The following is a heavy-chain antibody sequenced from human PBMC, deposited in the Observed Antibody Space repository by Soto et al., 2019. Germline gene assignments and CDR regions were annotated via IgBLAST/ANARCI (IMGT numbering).Heavy chain of an antibody. CDR1: GFTFDSYA. Sequence: PGGSLRLSCAASGFTFDSYAMSWVRQAPGKGLEWVATHSDGGSEKYYVDSVKGRFTISRDNAKNSLYLQMNSLRAEDTAVYYCARDYYDILTGYYNFDYWGQGTLVTVSS. CDR3: ARDYYDILTGYYNFDY. V-gene: IGHV3-7*01. CDR2: HSDGGSEK. J-gene: IGHJ4*02. D-gene: IGHD3-9*01.